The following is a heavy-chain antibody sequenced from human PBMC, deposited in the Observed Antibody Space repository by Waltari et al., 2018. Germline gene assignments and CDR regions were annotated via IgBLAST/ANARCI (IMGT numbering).Heavy chain of an antibody. CDR2: IKPDGSRI. CDR3: TRATAVSFDY. V-gene: IGHV3-74*01. CDR1: GFSFSNYW. Sequence: EVQLVESGGGLVQSGGSLRLYCVDSGFSFSNYWIHWVRHGPGKGLAWGSRIKPDGSRISHADSVRGRFTITRDNAKNTLYLQMNSLRVDDTAVYYCTRATAVSFDYLGLGTLVTVSS. J-gene: IGHJ4*01. D-gene: IGHD6-19*01.